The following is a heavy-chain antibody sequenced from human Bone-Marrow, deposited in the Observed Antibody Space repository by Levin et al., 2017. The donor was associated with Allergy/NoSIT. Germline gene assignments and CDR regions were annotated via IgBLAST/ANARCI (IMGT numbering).Heavy chain of an antibody. CDR2: IYPSDSDS. Sequence: ASVKVSCKVSGYNFYTFWIGWVRQKPGKGLEWMGIIYPSDSDSRYNPSFQGHVTFSVDTATSTAYLQWNSLTTSDSGMYFCVRLRPDDYDYWSGYYGTSLFDYWGQGTQVSVSS. CDR1: GYNFYTFW. CDR3: VRLRPDDYDYWSGYYGTSLFDY. J-gene: IGHJ4*02. D-gene: IGHD3-3*01. V-gene: IGHV5-51*01.